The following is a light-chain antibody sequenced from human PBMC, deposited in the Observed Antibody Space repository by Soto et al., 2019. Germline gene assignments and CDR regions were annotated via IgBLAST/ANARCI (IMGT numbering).Light chain of an antibody. J-gene: IGLJ1*01. Sequence: QAALTQHASVSGSPGQSITISCTGTSSDVGGYNSVSWYRQDPGKAPKLIIYDVTYRPSGVSNRFSGSKSGNTASLTISGLQSEDEADYHCSSFTSSITYVFGTGTKVTVL. CDR1: SSDVGGYNS. V-gene: IGLV2-14*01. CDR2: DVT. CDR3: SSFTSSITYV.